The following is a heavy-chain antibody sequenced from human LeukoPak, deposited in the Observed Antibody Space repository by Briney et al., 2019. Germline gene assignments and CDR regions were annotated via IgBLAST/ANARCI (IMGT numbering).Heavy chain of an antibody. D-gene: IGHD3-10*01. CDR2: IYYSGST. J-gene: IGHJ6*03. V-gene: IGHV4-59*12. Sequence: SETLSLTCTVSGGSISSYYWSWIRQPPGKGLEWIGYIYYSGSTNYNPSLKSRVTMSVDTSKNQFSLKLSSVTAADTAVYYCARDRHYYGSGSYYQPDYYYYYMDVWGKGTTVTISS. CDR1: GGSISSYY. CDR3: ARDRHYYGSGSYYQPDYYYYYMDV.